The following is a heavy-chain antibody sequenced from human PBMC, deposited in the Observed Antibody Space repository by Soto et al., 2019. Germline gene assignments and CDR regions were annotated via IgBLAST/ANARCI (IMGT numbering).Heavy chain of an antibody. CDR2: ISSSSSYI. Sequence: GGSLRLSCAAFGFTFSSYSMSWVRQAPGKGLEWVPSISSSSSYIYYADSVKGRFTISRDNAKNSLYLQMNSLRAEDTAVYYCASSIAAARWYAFDIWGQGTMVTVS. V-gene: IGHV3-21*01. D-gene: IGHD6-13*01. J-gene: IGHJ3*02. CDR3: ASSIAAARWYAFDI. CDR1: GFTFSSYS.